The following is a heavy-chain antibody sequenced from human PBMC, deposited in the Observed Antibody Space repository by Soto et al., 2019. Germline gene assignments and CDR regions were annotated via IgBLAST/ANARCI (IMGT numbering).Heavy chain of an antibody. CDR3: ARGICTNGVCYTPNHIYMDV. J-gene: IGHJ6*03. D-gene: IGHD2-8*01. CDR1: GGSFSGYY. Sequence: SETLSLTCAVYGGSFSGYYWSWIRQPPGKGLEWIGEINHSGSTNYNPSLKSRVTISVDTSKNQFSLKLSSVTAADTAVYYCARGICTNGVCYTPNHIYMDVWGKGTTVTVS. CDR2: INHSGST. V-gene: IGHV4-34*01.